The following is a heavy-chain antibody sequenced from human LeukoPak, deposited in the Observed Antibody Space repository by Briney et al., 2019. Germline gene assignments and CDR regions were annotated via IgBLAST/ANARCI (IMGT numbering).Heavy chain of an antibody. V-gene: IGHV4-28*06. D-gene: IGHD2-21*02. CDR1: GYSISSSNW. Sequence: SDTLSLTCAVSGYSISSSNWWGWIRQPPGKGLEWIGYIYYSGSTNYNPSLKSRVTMSVDTSKNQFSLKLSSVTALDTAVYYCARTRKAYCGGDCYRFYFDYWGQGTLVTVSS. CDR3: ARTRKAYCGGDCYRFYFDY. CDR2: IYYSGST. J-gene: IGHJ4*02.